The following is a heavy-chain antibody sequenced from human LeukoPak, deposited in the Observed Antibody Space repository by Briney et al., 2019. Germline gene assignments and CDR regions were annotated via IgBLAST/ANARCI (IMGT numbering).Heavy chain of an antibody. J-gene: IGHJ3*01. CDR1: GFTFSSYG. Sequence: PGESLRLSCAASGFTFSSYGIHWVRQAPGKGLKWVALIWFDGSNKYYADSVRGRFTISRDNSKSTVYLQMNSLRAEDTAIYYCTRALPSGLRAFDVWGQGTMVTVSS. D-gene: IGHD3-16*01. CDR2: IWFDGSNK. CDR3: TRALPSGLRAFDV. V-gene: IGHV3-33*01.